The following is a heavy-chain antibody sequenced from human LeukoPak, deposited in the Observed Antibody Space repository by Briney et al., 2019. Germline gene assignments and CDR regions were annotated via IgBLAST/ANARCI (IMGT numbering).Heavy chain of an antibody. Sequence: SETLSLTCAVSGGSFSAYYWGWIRQPPGKGLEWIGSIYYSGSTYYNPSLKSRVTISVDTSKNQFSLKLSSVTAADTAVYYCARDLEMATAYVPLDYWGQGTLVTVSS. V-gene: IGHV4-39*07. CDR2: IYYSGST. CDR3: ARDLEMATAYVPLDY. D-gene: IGHD5-24*01. CDR1: GGSFSAYY. J-gene: IGHJ4*02.